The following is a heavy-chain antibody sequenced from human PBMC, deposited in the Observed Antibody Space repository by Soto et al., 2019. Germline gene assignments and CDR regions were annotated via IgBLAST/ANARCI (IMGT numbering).Heavy chain of an antibody. V-gene: IGHV1-69*06. CDR1: GGTFSNYA. Sequence: QVQLVQSGAAVKKPGSSVNVSCKASGGTFSNYAITWFRQSPGQGLEWMGGLIPGSGTSNSAQTSQDRVTSIAQKYQRRVTIFAKRSTTTTSMQMTRLRSEATAVYYFARVLASKYFYGMAVWGQGTTVSVSS. CDR3: ARVLASKYFYGMAV. CDR2: LIPGSGTS. D-gene: IGHD3-10*01. J-gene: IGHJ6*02.